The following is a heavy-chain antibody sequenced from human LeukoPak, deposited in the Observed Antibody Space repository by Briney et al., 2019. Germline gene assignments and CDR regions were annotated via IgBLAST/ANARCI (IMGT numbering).Heavy chain of an antibody. CDR1: GFTFSSYA. CDR2: ISGSGGST. J-gene: IGHJ6*04. CDR3: AKDGYSYGPVDV. D-gene: IGHD5-18*01. Sequence: PGGSLRLSCAASGFTFSSYAMSWVRQAPGKGLEWVSIISGSGGSTYYADSVKGRFTVSRDNSKNTPYLQMSSLRAEDTAVYYCAKDGYSYGPVDVWGKGTTVTVSS. V-gene: IGHV3-23*01.